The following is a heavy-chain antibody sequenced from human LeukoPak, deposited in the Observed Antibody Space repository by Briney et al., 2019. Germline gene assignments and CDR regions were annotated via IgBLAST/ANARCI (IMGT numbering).Heavy chain of an antibody. Sequence: SETLSLTCTVSGGSISTYYWSWIRQPPGKGLEWIGYIYYSGSTNYNPSLISRATISVDTSKNQFSLKLNSVTAADTAVYYCARSFTDNFFFENWGQGTLVTVSS. CDR3: ARSFTDNFFFEN. CDR2: IYYSGST. CDR1: GGSISTYY. D-gene: IGHD1-1*01. V-gene: IGHV4-59*08. J-gene: IGHJ4*02.